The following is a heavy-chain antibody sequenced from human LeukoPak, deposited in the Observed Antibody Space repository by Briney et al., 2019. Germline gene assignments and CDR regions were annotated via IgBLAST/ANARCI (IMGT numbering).Heavy chain of an antibody. CDR2: IRSKANSYAT. J-gene: IGHJ4*02. CDR3: TTGYYDSSGYYFFDY. Sequence: PGGSLRLSCAASGFTFSGSAMHWVRRASGKGLEWVGRIRSKANSYATAYAASVKGRFTISRDDSKNTAYLQMNSLKTEDTAVYYCTTGYYDSSGYYFFDYWGQGTLVTVSS. V-gene: IGHV3-73*01. CDR1: GFTFSGSA. D-gene: IGHD3-22*01.